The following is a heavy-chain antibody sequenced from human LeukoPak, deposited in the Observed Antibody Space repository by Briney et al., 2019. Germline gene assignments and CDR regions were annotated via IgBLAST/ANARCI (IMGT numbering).Heavy chain of an antibody. Sequence: SETLSLTCAVYGGSFSGYYWSWIRQPPGKGLEWVGEINHSGSTNYNPSLKSRVTISVDTSKNQFSLKLSSVTAADTAVYYCASLGSSSGWYWENWFDPWGQGTLVTVSS. CDR3: ASLGSSSGWYWENWFDP. CDR2: INHSGST. J-gene: IGHJ5*02. CDR1: GGSFSGYY. V-gene: IGHV4-34*01. D-gene: IGHD6-19*01.